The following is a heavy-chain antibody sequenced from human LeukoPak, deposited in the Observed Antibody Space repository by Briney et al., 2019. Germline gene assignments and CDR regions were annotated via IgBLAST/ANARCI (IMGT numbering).Heavy chain of an antibody. V-gene: IGHV1-18*01. Sequence: ASVKVSCKASGYTFTSYGINWVRQAPGQGLEWMGWISAYNGNTKHAQKLQGRVTMTTDTSTSTAYMELRSLRSDDTAVYYYARAGITSGWVQNMDYWGQGTLVTVSS. D-gene: IGHD6-19*01. CDR3: ARAGITSGWVQNMDY. CDR2: ISAYNGNT. CDR1: GYTFTSYG. J-gene: IGHJ4*02.